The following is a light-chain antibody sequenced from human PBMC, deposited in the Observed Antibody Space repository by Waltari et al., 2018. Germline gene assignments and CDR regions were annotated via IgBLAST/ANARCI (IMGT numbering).Light chain of an antibody. CDR2: WAS. CDR3: QQYSNWPPWT. J-gene: IGKJ1*01. V-gene: IGKV4-1*01. CDR1: QSVLYSSNNKNY. Sequence: DIVMTQSPDSLAVSLGERATINCKSSQSVLYSSNNKNYLAWYQQKPGQPPKLLIYWASTRESGVPYRFSGSGSGTDFTLTISSLQSEDVAIYYCQQYSNWPPWTFGQGTTVEIK.